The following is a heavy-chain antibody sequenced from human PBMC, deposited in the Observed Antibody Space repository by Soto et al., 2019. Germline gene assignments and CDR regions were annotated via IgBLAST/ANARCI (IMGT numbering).Heavy chain of an antibody. D-gene: IGHD3-16*01. CDR2: IYPGDSDI. CDR1: GYSFTSYW. J-gene: IGHJ6*01. Sequence: PGESLTSSCKVSGYSFTSYWIGWVLRMPGKGLEWMGIIYPGDSDIRYSPSFEGQVTISADKSISTAFLQWSSLRASDTAMYYCARHGGRRPQLSYHYGMDVWGQGTTVTVSS. V-gene: IGHV5-51*01. CDR3: ARHGGRRPQLSYHYGMDV.